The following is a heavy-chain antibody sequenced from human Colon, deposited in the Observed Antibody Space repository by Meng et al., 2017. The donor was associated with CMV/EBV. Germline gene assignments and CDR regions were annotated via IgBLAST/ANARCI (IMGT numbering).Heavy chain of an antibody. V-gene: IGHV4-4*02. Sequence: QVQLQESGPGLVKPSGTLSLTCTVSGDSISSDIWWSWVRQPPGKGLEWIGEVYHRGDXNYNPSLKSRVVISVDRSKNQFSLNLSSVTAADTAVYYCGRDQGRQLINHWGQGTLVTVSS. CDR3: GRDQGRQLINH. D-gene: IGHD1-1*01. CDR1: GDSISSDIW. CDR2: VYHRGDX. J-gene: IGHJ4*02.